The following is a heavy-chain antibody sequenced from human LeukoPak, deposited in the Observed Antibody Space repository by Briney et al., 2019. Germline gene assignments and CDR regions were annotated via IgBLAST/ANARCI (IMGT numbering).Heavy chain of an antibody. CDR2: IKEDGTEK. V-gene: IGHV3-7*01. J-gene: IGHJ4*02. CDR1: GFSFNTW. CDR3: ATIDY. Sequence: PGGSLRLSCVGSGFSFNTWITWVRQAPGKGLEWVANIKEDGTEKYYVDSVKGRFTISRDNGKNSVYLQMNSLRAEDTAVYYCATIDYWGQGTLVTVSS.